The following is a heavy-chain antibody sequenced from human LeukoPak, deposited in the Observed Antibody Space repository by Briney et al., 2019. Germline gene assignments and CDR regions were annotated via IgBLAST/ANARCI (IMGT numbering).Heavy chain of an antibody. V-gene: IGHV3-48*02. D-gene: IGHD3/OR15-3a*01. CDR2: ITTSGSTI. J-gene: IGHJ4*02. CDR1: GFTFSTYT. Sequence: PGGSLRLSCAASGFTFSTYTMNWVRQAPGKGLQWVSYITTSGSTIYYADSVKGRFTISRDNARNSMYLQMNSLRDADTAVYYCARDRDWSFDYWGQGTLVTVSS. CDR3: ARDRDWSFDY.